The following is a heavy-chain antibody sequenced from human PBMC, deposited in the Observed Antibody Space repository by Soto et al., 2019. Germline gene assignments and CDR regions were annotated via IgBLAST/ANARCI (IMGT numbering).Heavy chain of an antibody. Sequence: QVQLVQSGAEVKKPGSSVKVSCKASGGTFSSYTISWVRQAPGQGLEWMGRIIPILGIANYAQKFQGRVTITADKSTSTAYMELSSLRSEDTAVYYCVRDFVVGATPGGYWGQGTLVTVSS. CDR3: VRDFVVGATPGGY. J-gene: IGHJ4*02. V-gene: IGHV1-69*08. CDR1: GGTFSSYT. CDR2: IIPILGIA. D-gene: IGHD1-26*01.